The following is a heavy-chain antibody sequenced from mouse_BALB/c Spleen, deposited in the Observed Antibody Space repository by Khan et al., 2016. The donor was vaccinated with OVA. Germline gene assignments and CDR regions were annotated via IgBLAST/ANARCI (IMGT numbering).Heavy chain of an antibody. J-gene: IGHJ2*01. CDR2: ISSGSSTI. V-gene: IGHV5-17*02. CDR1: GFTFSRFG. CDR3: ARDSNFDY. Sequence: DVQLVESGGGLVQPGGSRKLSCAASGFTFSRFGMHWVRQAPEKGLEWVAYISSGSSTIYYADTVKGRFTISRDNPKNTLFRQMTSLRSEDTAMYYCARDSNFDYWGQGTTLTVSS.